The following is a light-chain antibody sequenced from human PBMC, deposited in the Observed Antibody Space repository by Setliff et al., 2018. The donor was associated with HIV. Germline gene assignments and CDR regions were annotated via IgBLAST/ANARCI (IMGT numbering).Light chain of an antibody. CDR1: SNDVGGYNL. CDR2: LGS. Sequence: LTQPASVSGSPGQSITISCTGTSNDVGGYNLVSWYQHYPDKAPNLIIYLGSQRPSGVSNRFSASESGNTASLTISGLQAADEADYYCCSFAGFNTFVFGTGTKVTV. V-gene: IGLV2-23*01. J-gene: IGLJ1*01. CDR3: CSFAGFNTFV.